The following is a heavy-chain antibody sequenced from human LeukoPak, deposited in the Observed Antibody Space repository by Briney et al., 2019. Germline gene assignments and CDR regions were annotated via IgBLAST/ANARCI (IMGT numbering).Heavy chain of an antibody. D-gene: IGHD3-10*01. CDR2: INHSGST. CDR1: GGSLSNYY. CDR3: ARGPASGSNFAWFDP. J-gene: IGHJ5*02. Sequence: SETLSLTCAVYGGSLSNYYWSWIRQPPGKGLEWIGEINHSGSTKYNPSLKSRVTISVDMSKNQFSLELRSVTAADTAVYYCARGPASGSNFAWFDPWGQGTLVTVSS. V-gene: IGHV4-34*01.